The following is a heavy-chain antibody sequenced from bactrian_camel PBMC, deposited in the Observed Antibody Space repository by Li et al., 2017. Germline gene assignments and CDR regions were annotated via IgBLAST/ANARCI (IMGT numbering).Heavy chain of an antibody. CDR1: GVRYISGC. CDR2: FCTDGRGT. CDR3: AAEFYGGSWAPLTEEYNY. Sequence: HVQLVESGGGSVQAGGSLKLSCIVSGVRYISGCMAWFRQAPGKEREGVAAFCTDGRGTYYAASVKGRFTISRDNAMSVVYLQMNSLKPEDTAMYYCAAEFYGGSWAPLTEEYNYWGQGTQVTV. D-gene: IGHD6*01. J-gene: IGHJ4*01. V-gene: IGHV3S1*01.